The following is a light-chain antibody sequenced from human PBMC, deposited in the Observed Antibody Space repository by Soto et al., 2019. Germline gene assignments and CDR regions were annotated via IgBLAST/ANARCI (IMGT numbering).Light chain of an antibody. CDR2: DVS. Sequence: QSALTQPAPVSGSPGQTITISCTGTSSDVGGYNYVSWYQQHPGKAPKLMIYDVSNRPSGVSNRFSGSKSGSTASLTISGLQAEDEADYYCSSYTTSGSLVFGGGTKLTVL. J-gene: IGLJ2*01. CDR1: SSDVGGYNY. V-gene: IGLV2-14*01. CDR3: SSYTTSGSLV.